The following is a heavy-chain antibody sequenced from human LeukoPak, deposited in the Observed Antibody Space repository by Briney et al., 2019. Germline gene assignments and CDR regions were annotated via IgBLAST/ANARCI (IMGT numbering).Heavy chain of an antibody. J-gene: IGHJ4*02. CDR1: GYTFTGYY. Sequence: ASVKVSCKASGYTFTGYYMHWVRQAPGQGLEWMGRINPNSGGTNYAQKFQGRVTMTTNTSISTAYMELSSLRSDDTAVYYCARGPYDYWGQGTLVTVSS. CDR3: ARGPYDY. CDR2: INPNSGGT. V-gene: IGHV1-2*06.